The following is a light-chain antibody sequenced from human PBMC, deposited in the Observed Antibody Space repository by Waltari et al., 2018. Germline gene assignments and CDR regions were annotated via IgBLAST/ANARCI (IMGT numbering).Light chain of an antibody. J-gene: IGKJ3*01. CDR3: MQALQTHT. Sequence: DIVMTQSPLSLPVTPGEPASISCRSSQSLLHSNGYNYLDWYLQKPGQSPQLLIYLGSNRASGVPYRFSGSGSGTDFTLKISRVEAEDVGVYYCMQALQTHTFGPGTKVDIK. CDR1: QSLLHSNGYNY. CDR2: LGS. V-gene: IGKV2-28*01.